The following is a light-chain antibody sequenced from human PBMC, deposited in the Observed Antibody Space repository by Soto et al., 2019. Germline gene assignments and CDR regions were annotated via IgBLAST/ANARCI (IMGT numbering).Light chain of an antibody. Sequence: QSVLTQPPSVSAAPGQDVTISCSGSSSNIGITSVSWYQQLPEAAPKLLIHENYKRPSGIPDRFSGSKSGTSATLDITGLQPGDEADYYCGTWDRSLSRDVLGSGTKLTVL. CDR2: ENY. CDR3: GTWDRSLSRDV. V-gene: IGLV1-51*02. J-gene: IGLJ1*01. CDR1: SSNIGITS.